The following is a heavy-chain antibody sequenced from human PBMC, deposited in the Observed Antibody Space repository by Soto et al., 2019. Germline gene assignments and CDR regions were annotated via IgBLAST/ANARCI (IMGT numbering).Heavy chain of an antibody. V-gene: IGHV1-69*13. CDR2: IIPIFGTA. CDR1: GGTFSSYA. Sequence: RASVKVSCKASGGTFSSYAISWVRQAPGQGLEWMGGIIPIFGTANYAQKFQGRVTITADESTSTAYMELSSLRSEDTAVYYCARVLSGYQNWFDPWGQGTLVTVSS. D-gene: IGHD5-12*01. CDR3: ARVLSGYQNWFDP. J-gene: IGHJ5*02.